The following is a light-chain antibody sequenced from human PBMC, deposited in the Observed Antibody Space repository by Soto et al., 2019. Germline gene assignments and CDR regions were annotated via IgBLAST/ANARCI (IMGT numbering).Light chain of an antibody. CDR1: SGDIGTYNY. CDR2: GVS. Sequence: QSVPTQPASVSGSPGQSITISCTGISGDIGTYNYVSWYRQHPGKAPIFIIYGVSNRPSGVSSRFSGYRSGNTASLTISGLQAEDEAEYYCSSYSSSTNLYVFGTGTQLTAL. CDR3: SSYSSSTNLYV. V-gene: IGLV2-14*03. J-gene: IGLJ1*01.